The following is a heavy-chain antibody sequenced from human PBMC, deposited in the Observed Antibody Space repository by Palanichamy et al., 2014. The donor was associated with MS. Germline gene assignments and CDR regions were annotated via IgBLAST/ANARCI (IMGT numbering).Heavy chain of an antibody. CDR1: GFTFSSYA. CDR2: ISYDGSNK. D-gene: IGHD1-26*01. CDR3: ARAGSGSYYYYYMDV. Sequence: GGSLRLSCAASGFTFSSYAMHWVRQAPGKGLEWVAVISYDGSNKYYADSVKGRFTISRDNSKNTLYLQMNSLRAEDTAVYYCARAGSGSYYYYYMDVWGKGTTVTVSS. V-gene: IGHV3-30-3*01. J-gene: IGHJ6*03.